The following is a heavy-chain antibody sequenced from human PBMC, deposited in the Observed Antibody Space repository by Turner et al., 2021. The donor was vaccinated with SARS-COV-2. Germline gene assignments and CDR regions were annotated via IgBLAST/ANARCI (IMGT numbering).Heavy chain of an antibody. J-gene: IGHJ5*02. Sequence: EVQLLESGGGLTQPGGSLRLSCASSGFTFSSYSMNWVRQAPGKGMEWVSAISSRSSYIYYADSMKGRFTISRDNAKNSLYLQMNSLRAEDTAVYYCARGTYYYDSSTYSGTNWFDPWGQGTLVTVSS. CDR1: GFTFSSYS. CDR2: ISSRSSYI. CDR3: ARGTYYYDSSTYSGTNWFDP. D-gene: IGHD3-22*01. V-gene: IGHV3-21*02.